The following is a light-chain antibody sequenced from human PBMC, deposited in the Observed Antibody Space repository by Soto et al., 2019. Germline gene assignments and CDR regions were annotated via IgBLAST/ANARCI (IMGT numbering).Light chain of an antibody. CDR1: QSISTL. CDR2: AAS. V-gene: IGKV1-39*01. CDR3: QQSYSTPRT. J-gene: IGKJ2*01. Sequence: DIQMTQSPSSLSASVGDRVTISCRASQSISTLLNWYQQKPGKAPKVLIYAASSLYSGVPSRFSGGGSGTDFTLTISSLQPEDFATYYCQQSYSTPRTFGPGTKLEIK.